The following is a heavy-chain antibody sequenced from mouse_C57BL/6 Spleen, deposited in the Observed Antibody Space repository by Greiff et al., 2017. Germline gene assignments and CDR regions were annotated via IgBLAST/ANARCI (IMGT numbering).Heavy chain of an antibody. J-gene: IGHJ2*01. CDR1: GYSITSGYY. Sequence: EVQLQESGPGLVKPSQSLSLTCSVTGYSITSGYYWNWIRQFPGNKLEWMGYISYDGSNNYNPSLKNRISITRDTSKNQFFLKLNSVTTEDTATYYCAGRGWDYWGQGTTLTVSS. D-gene: IGHD3-2*02. CDR2: ISYDGSN. CDR3: AGRGWDY. V-gene: IGHV3-6*01.